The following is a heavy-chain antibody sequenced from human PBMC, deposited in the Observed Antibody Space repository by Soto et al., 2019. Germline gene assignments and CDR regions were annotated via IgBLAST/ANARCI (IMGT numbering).Heavy chain of an antibody. D-gene: IGHD6-13*01. J-gene: IGHJ4*02. CDR2: ISSGSSTI. CDR3: ARAMYSSKTDFDY. CDR1: GFTFSDYY. Sequence: GGSLRLSCVASGFTFSDYYMSWFRQAPGKGLEWVSYISSGSSTISYSDSVKGRFTISRDSAKNSLYLQMNSLRAEDTAVYYCARAMYSSKTDFDYWGQGTLVTVSS. V-gene: IGHV3-11*01.